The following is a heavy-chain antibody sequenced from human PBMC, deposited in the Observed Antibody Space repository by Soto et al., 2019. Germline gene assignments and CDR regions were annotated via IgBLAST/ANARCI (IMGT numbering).Heavy chain of an antibody. Sequence: GGSLRLSCAASGFTFDDYAMHWVRQAPGKGLEWVSGISWNSGSIGYADSVKGRFTISRDNAKNSLYLQMNSLRAEDTALYYCAKDRGPYSRSSYYGMAVWGQGTTVTVSS. CDR2: ISWNSGSI. J-gene: IGHJ6*02. D-gene: IGHD6-13*01. CDR1: GFTFDDYA. CDR3: AKDRGPYSRSSYYGMAV. V-gene: IGHV3-9*01.